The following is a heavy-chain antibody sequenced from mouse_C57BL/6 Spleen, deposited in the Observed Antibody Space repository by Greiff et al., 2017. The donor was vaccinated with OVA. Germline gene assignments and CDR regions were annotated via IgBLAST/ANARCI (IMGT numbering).Heavy chain of an antibody. V-gene: IGHV2-9-1*01. J-gene: IGHJ4*01. CDR1: GFSLTSYA. CDR2: IWPGGGT. Sequence: VQVVESGPGLVAPSPSLSITCTVSGFSLTSYAISWVRQPPGKGLEWLGVIWPGGGTNFNSALKSRLSISKDNSKSQVFVKMNRLQTDDTARYYCARKGEDYYAMDDWGQGTSVTVSS. CDR3: ARKGEDYYAMDD.